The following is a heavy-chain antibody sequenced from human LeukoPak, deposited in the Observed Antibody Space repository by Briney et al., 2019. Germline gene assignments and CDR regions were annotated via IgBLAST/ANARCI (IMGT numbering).Heavy chain of an antibody. V-gene: IGHV3-23*01. J-gene: IGHJ4*02. D-gene: IGHD1-20*01. CDR3: ADDNWNDVRSGY. CDR2: ISGSGGST. Sequence: GGSLRPSCAASGFTFSSYAMSWVRPAPGKGLEWVSAISGSGGSTYYADSVKGRFTISRDNSKNTLYLQMNSLRAEDTAVYYCADDNWNDVRSGYWGQGTLVTVSS. CDR1: GFTFSSYA.